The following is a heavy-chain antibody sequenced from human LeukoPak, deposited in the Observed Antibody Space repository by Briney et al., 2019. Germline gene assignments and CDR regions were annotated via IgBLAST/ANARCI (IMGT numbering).Heavy chain of an antibody. CDR1: GYTFTGYY. V-gene: IGHV1-46*01. Sequence: ASVKVSCKASGYTFTGYYMHWVRQAPGQGLEWMGIINPSGGSTSYAQKFQGRVTMTRDMSTSTVHMELSSLRSEDTAVYYCARDDPLDKISSGWGPWGQGALVTVSS. J-gene: IGHJ5*02. CDR3: ARDDPLDKISSGWGP. CDR2: INPSGGST. D-gene: IGHD6-19*01.